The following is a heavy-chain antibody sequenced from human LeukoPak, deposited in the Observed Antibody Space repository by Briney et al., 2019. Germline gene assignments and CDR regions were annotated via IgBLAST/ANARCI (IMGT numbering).Heavy chain of an antibody. Sequence: SETLSLTCTVSGGSISSYYWRWIRQPPGKGLEWIGYIYYSGSTNYNPSLKSRVTISVDTSKNQFSLKLSSVTAADTAVYYCARTPRVVVAARNGWFDPWGQGNLVTVSA. V-gene: IGHV4-59*01. CDR3: ARTPRVVVAARNGWFDP. J-gene: IGHJ5*02. D-gene: IGHD2-15*01. CDR2: IYYSGST. CDR1: GGSISSYY.